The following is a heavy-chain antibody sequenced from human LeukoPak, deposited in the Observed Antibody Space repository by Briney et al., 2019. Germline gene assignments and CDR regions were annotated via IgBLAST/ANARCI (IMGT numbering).Heavy chain of an antibody. CDR2: IKSRTDGGTT. Sequence: GGYLRLYCVVSGFTFSNAWMSWVRQAPGKGLEWVGRIKSRTDGGTTEYAAPVKGRYTISRDDSKNTLYLQMNSMKTEDTAVYYCTTSQRCYDSSGYYGYWGQGTLVTVSS. CDR1: GFTFSNAW. V-gene: IGHV3-15*01. CDR3: TTSQRCYDSSGYYGY. J-gene: IGHJ4*02. D-gene: IGHD3-22*01.